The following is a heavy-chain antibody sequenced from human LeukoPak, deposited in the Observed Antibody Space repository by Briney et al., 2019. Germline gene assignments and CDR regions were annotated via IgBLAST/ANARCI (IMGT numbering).Heavy chain of an antibody. Sequence: GGSLRLSCAASRFTFSSYAMNWVRQAPGKGLEWVSAINGGGGSSYYADSVKGRFTISRDNSKNTVYLQMNSLRADDTAVYYCAKGSEYLWGSLENYYFYYMDVWGKGTTVTVSS. J-gene: IGHJ6*03. CDR1: RFTFSSYA. CDR2: INGGGGSS. V-gene: IGHV3-23*01. CDR3: AKGSEYLWGSLENYYFYYMDV. D-gene: IGHD3-16*01.